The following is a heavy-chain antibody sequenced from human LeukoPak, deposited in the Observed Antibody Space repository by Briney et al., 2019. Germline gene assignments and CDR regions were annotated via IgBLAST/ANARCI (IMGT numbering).Heavy chain of an antibody. CDR3: ARVADTAMNYYFDS. D-gene: IGHD5-18*01. J-gene: IGHJ4*02. Sequence: GASVKVSCKASGYTFTTYYMHWVRQAPGQGLEWMGLINPSGDYTNYAQKFQDRVTMTRDTSTSTVYMELSSLRSEDTAVYFCARVADTAMNYYFDSWGQGTLVTVSS. V-gene: IGHV1-46*01. CDR1: GYTFTTYY. CDR2: INPSGDYT.